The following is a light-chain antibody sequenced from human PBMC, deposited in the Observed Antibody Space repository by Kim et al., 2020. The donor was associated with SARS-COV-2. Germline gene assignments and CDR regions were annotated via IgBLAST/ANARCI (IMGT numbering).Light chain of an antibody. CDR2: DAS. Sequence: EIVLTQSPATLSLSPGERATLSCRASQSVRSSLAWYQQKPGQDPRLLISDASNRATGIPARFSGSGSGTDFTLTITGIAPEDFAVYYCQQRSNWPFTFGGGTRVDIK. V-gene: IGKV3-11*01. J-gene: IGKJ4*01. CDR1: QSVRSS. CDR3: QQRSNWPFT.